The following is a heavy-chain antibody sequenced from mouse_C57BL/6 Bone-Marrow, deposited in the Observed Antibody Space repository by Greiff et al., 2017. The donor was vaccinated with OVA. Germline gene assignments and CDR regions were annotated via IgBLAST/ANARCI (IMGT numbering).Heavy chain of an antibody. J-gene: IGHJ2*01. CDR3: TTDYGSSF. V-gene: IGHV14-4*01. D-gene: IGHD1-1*01. CDR1: GFNIKDDY. Sequence: VQLQQSGAELVRPGASVKLSCTASGFNIKDDYMHWVKQRPEQGLEWIGWIDPGNGDTEYASKFQGKATITADTSSNTAYLQLSSLTSEDTAVYYCTTDYGSSFWGQGTTLTVSS. CDR2: IDPGNGDT.